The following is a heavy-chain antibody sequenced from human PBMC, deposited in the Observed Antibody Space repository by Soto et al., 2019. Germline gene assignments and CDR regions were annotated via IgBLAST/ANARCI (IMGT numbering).Heavy chain of an antibody. V-gene: IGHV3-23*01. Sequence: GGSLPLSFAVSGFHLFSYSIIWVRPATGKGLERVSGISASGGRTYYADSVKGRFTISRDNSNNTMYLQMNSLRVEDTAVYKCATVWDLLRAFDLWGKGKRVTFS. J-gene: IGHJ3*01. CDR2: ISASGGRT. CDR3: ATVWDLLRAFDL. CDR1: GFHLFSYS. D-gene: IGHD1-26*01.